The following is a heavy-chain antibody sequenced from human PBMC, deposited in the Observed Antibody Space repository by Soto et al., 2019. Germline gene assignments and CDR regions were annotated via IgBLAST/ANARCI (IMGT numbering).Heavy chain of an antibody. J-gene: IGHJ6*03. CDR3: ARDTTADYYYYYYMDV. CDR2: IKQDGSEK. V-gene: IGHV3-7*01. Sequence: GGSLRLSCAASGFTFSSYWMSWVRQAPGKGLEWVANIKQDGSEKYYVDSVKGRFTISRDNAKNSLYLQMNSLRAEDTAVYYCARDTTADYYYYYYMDVWGKGTTVTVSS. D-gene: IGHD2-2*01. CDR1: GFTFSSYW.